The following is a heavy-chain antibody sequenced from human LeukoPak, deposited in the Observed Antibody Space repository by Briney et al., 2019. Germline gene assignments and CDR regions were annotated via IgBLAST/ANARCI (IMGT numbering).Heavy chain of an antibody. CDR1: GFTFNKYT. CDR2: VLYNGSQK. D-gene: IGHD3-16*01. J-gene: IGHJ3*02. Sequence: GGSLRLSCAASGFTFNKYTMHWVRQAPGKGLEWVAVVLYNGSQKNNADSVKGRFSNSRDNSKNMLYLQMNSLRVEDTALYYCARDNWGGAFDIWGQGTMVSVSS. V-gene: IGHV3-30*04. CDR3: ARDNWGGAFDI.